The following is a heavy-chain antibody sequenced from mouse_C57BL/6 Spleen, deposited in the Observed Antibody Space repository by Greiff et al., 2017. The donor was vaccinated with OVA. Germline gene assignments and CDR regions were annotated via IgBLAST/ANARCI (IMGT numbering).Heavy chain of an antibody. J-gene: IGHJ1*03. CDR1: GYTFTSYW. CDR2: IYPGSGST. Sequence: QVQLQQPGAELVKPGASVKMSCKASGYTFTSYWITWVKQRPGQGLEWIGDIYPGSGSTNYNEKFKSKATLTVDTSSSTAYMQLSSLTSEDSAVYYGARTRGNGSGHYWYFDVWGTGTTVTVSS. CDR3: ARTRGNGSGHYWYFDV. V-gene: IGHV1-55*01. D-gene: IGHD1-1*01.